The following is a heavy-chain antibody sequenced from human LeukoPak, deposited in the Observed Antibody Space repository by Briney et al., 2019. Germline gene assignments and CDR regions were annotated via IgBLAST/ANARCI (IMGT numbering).Heavy chain of an antibody. V-gene: IGHV3-48*03. D-gene: IGHD3-22*01. CDR3: ARRGFYDTSGYLFDN. Sequence: GGSLRLSCAASGFTFSSYEMNWVRQAPGKGLEWVSYISTSGSPIYYGNSVKGRFTISRDNAKNSLYLQMNSLRAEDTALYYCARRGFYDTSGYLFDNWGQGTLVTVSS. CDR2: ISTSGSPI. CDR1: GFTFSSYE. J-gene: IGHJ4*02.